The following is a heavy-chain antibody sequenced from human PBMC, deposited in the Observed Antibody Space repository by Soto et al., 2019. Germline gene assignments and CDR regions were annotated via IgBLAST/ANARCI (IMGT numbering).Heavy chain of an antibody. CDR3: AREIYDDYDSSGFDH. J-gene: IGHJ4*02. CDR2: IYYDGSDK. D-gene: IGHD3-22*01. CDR1: GFTFSSYA. Sequence: GGSLRLSCAASGFTFSSYAMHWVRQTPGKGLELVSGIYYDGSDKSYADAVKGRFTISRDNAKNTLSLQMNSLRAEDTAVYYCAREIYDDYDSSGFDHWGQGTLVTVSS. V-gene: IGHV3-30*04.